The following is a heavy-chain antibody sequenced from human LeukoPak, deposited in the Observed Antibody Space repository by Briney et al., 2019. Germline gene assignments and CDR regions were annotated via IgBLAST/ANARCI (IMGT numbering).Heavy chain of an antibody. CDR1: AYSFTSYW. V-gene: IGHV5-10-1*01. Sequence: GESLKISCKGSAYSFTSYWISWVRQMPGKGLEWMGRIDPSDSYTNYSPSFQGRVTISADKSISTAYLQWASLKASDTAMYYCASARNGDYVWDYWGQGTLVTVSS. D-gene: IGHD4-17*01. J-gene: IGHJ4*02. CDR2: IDPSDSYT. CDR3: ASARNGDYVWDY.